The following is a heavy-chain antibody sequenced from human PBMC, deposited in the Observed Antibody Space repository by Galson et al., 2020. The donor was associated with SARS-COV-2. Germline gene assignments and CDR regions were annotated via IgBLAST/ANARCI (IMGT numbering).Heavy chain of an antibody. V-gene: IGHV5-51*01. CDR2: IYPGDSDT. CDR3: ARARLAYAFDI. Sequence: HGESLKISCKGSGYSFTNYWIGWVRQMPGKGLEWMGIIYPGDSDTRYSPSFQGQVTISADKSISTAYLQWSSLKASDTAIYYCARARLAYAFDIWGQGTMVTVSS. CDR1: GYSFTNYW. J-gene: IGHJ3*02. D-gene: IGHD4-17*01.